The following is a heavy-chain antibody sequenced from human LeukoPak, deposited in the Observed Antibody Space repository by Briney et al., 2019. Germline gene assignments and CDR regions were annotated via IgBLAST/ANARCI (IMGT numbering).Heavy chain of an antibody. D-gene: IGHD3-3*01. Sequence: SETLSLTCAVYGGSLNGHYWSWIRQPPGKGLEWIGEGSESGGTKFNPSLKSRVTISADTSKNQFSLKVKSVTAADTAVYYCAKNGQSGFSFDPWGQGTLVTVSS. CDR3: AKNGQSGFSFDP. CDR1: GGSLNGHY. V-gene: IGHV4-34*01. J-gene: IGHJ5*02. CDR2: GSESGGT.